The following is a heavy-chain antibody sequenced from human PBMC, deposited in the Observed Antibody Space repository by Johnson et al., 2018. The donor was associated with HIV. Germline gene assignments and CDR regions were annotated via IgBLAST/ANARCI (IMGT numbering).Heavy chain of an antibody. CDR1: GFTFSDYY. V-gene: IGHV3-11*04. J-gene: IGHJ3*02. Sequence: QVQLVESGGSVVRPGGSLRLSCAASGFTFSDYYMSWIRQAPGKGLEWVSYITSSGTSSYYADSVKGRLTISRDNAKNSLYLQMNSLRAEDTAVYFCARAINDAFDIWGQGTMVTVSS. CDR2: ITSSGTSS. CDR3: ARAINDAFDI.